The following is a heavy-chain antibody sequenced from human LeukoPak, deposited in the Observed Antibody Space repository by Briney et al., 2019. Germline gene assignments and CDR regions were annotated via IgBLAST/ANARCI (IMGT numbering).Heavy chain of an antibody. V-gene: IGHV3-23*01. Sequence: GASVKVSCKASGGTFSSYGMSWVRQAPGKGLEWVSAISGGGGSTYYADSVKGRFTISRDNSKNTLYLQMNSLRAEDTAVYYCAGTYYYDKGAFDIWGQGTMVTVSS. J-gene: IGHJ3*02. D-gene: IGHD3-22*01. CDR2: ISGGGGST. CDR1: GGTFSSYG. CDR3: AGTYYYDKGAFDI.